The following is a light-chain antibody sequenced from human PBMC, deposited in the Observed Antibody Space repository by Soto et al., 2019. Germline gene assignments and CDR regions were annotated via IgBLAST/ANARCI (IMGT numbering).Light chain of an antibody. Sequence: IQVTQSQSSLSASLGDRVTITCQASQDITNYLNWYQQKPGQAPKLLIYAASNLYTGVPSRFSGSRSGTEFTLTISSLQPEDFASYYCLQDYGDSWTFGQGTKVAIK. V-gene: IGKV1-6*01. CDR3: LQDYGDSWT. J-gene: IGKJ1*01. CDR1: QDITNY. CDR2: AAS.